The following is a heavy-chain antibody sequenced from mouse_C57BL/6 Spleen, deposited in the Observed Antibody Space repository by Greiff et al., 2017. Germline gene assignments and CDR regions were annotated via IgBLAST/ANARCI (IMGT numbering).Heavy chain of an antibody. Sequence: VQLQQSGAELVRPGASVKLSCTASGFNIKDDYMHWVNQRPEQGLEWIGWIGPENGDTEYASKFQGQATITADTSSNTAYLQLSSLTSEDTAVYYCTTLRDGYYVAYWGQGTLVTVSA. CDR2: IGPENGDT. CDR3: TTLRDGYYVAY. CDR1: GFNIKDDY. V-gene: IGHV14-4*01. D-gene: IGHD2-3*01. J-gene: IGHJ3*01.